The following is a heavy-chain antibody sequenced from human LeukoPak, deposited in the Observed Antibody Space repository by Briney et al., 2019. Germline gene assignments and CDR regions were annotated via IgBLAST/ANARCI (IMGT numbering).Heavy chain of an antibody. V-gene: IGHV4-39*01. D-gene: IGHD4/OR15-4a*01. CDR1: GGSISSSRYY. CDR3: ARYSDGGNYHDPFDI. J-gene: IGHJ3*02. CDR2: ISYSGST. Sequence: KPSETLSLTCTVSGGSISSSRYYWGWIRQPPGKGLDWIGSISYSGSTYYNSSLKSRLTISVDTSKNQFSLRLSSVTAADTAVYYCARYSDGGNYHDPFDIWGQGTMATVSS.